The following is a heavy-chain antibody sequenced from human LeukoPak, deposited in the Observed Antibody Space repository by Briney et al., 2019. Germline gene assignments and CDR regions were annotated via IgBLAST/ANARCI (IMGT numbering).Heavy chain of an antibody. CDR2: LNNDADTT. D-gene: IGHD6-19*01. J-gene: IGHJ4*02. CDR1: GFTFYNFA. Sequence: GGSLRLSCTTSGFTFYNFAVSWVRQAPGKGPEWVSALNNDADTTYYADSVKGRFTISRDNSKNTLYLQMNSLRAEDTAVYYCAKRSSGWYSPTDYWGQGTLVTVSS. CDR3: AKRSSGWYSPTDY. V-gene: IGHV3-23*01.